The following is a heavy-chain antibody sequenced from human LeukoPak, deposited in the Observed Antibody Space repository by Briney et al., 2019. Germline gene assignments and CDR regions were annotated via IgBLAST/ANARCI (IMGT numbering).Heavy chain of an antibody. CDR3: ARVATTGYCNSASCQYHFDF. CDR2: FSTGGST. CDR1: GFTVSDYY. J-gene: IGHJ4*02. V-gene: IGHV3-53*01. Sequence: GGSLRLSCAASGFTVSDYYMSWVRQAPGKGLECVSPFSTGGSTTYTDSVRGRFDIPRDNSKDTLYLQMNSLRAGDRALYYCARVATTGYCNSASCQYHFDFWGQGTVVTVSA. D-gene: IGHD2-2*01.